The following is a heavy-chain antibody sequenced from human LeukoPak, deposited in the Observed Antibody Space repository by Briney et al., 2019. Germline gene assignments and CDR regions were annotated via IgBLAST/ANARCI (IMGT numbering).Heavy chain of an antibody. V-gene: IGHV5-51*01. CDR2: IYPGDSDT. CDR3: ALGAVRGLHAFDI. Sequence: GESLKISWKGSGYTFTTYWIGWVRQMSGKGLEFMGIIYPGDSDTRCSPSFQGQVTISADKSITTAYLQWSSLKASDTAMYYCALGAVRGLHAFDIWGHGTMVTVSS. D-gene: IGHD3-10*01. J-gene: IGHJ3*02. CDR1: GYTFTTYW.